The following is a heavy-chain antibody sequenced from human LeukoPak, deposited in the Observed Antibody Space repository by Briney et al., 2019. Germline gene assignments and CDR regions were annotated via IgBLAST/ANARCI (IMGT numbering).Heavy chain of an antibody. CDR2: ITPILGIA. D-gene: IGHD1-26*01. CDR3: ARVPSGSYYYYYGMDV. V-gene: IGHV1-69*02. Sequence: SVTVSCKASGGTFSSYTMSWVRQAPGQGREWMGRITPILGIANYAQKFQGRVTITADKSTSTAYMELSSLRSEDTAVYYCARVPSGSYYYYYGMDVWGQGTTVTVSS. J-gene: IGHJ6*02. CDR1: GGTFSSYT.